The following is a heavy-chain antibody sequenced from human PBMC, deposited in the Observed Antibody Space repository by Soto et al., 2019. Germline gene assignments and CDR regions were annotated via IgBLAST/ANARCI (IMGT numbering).Heavy chain of an antibody. Sequence: GSLRLSCAASGFTFSSYSINWVRQAPGKGLEWVSSISSSSSYIYYADSVKGRFTISRDNAKNSLYLQMNSLRAEDTAVYYCARVSIFGVVEAPVDYWGQGTLVTSPQ. V-gene: IGHV3-21*01. D-gene: IGHD3-3*01. CDR2: ISSSSSYI. J-gene: IGHJ4*02. CDR1: GFTFSSYS. CDR3: ARVSIFGVVEAPVDY.